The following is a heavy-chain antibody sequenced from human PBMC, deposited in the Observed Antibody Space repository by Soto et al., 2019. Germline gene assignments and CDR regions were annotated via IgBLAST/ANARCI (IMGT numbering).Heavy chain of an antibody. CDR1: GYTFASHY. Sequence: QVQLVQSGAEVKKPGASVKVSCQASGYTFASHYIHWVRQAPGQGLEWMGVINPNGGNTRYAQRFQDRLTLTTDTPTNTVYLDLSSLRSDDTAVYYCGRDTSGHGYWGQGTLVTVSS. V-gene: IGHV1-46*01. CDR2: INPNGGNT. J-gene: IGHJ4*02. CDR3: GRDTSGHGY.